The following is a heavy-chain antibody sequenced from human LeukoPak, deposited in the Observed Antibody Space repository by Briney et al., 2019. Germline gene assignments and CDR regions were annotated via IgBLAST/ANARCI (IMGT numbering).Heavy chain of an antibody. Sequence: GGSLRLSCAASGFTFSSYSMNWVRQAPGKGLEWVSYISSSSSTIYYADSVKGRFTISRDNAKNSLYLQMNSLRAEDTAVYYCAKDRRGFLNWFDPWGQGTLVTVSS. V-gene: IGHV3-48*01. CDR2: ISSSSSTI. CDR1: GFTFSSYS. CDR3: AKDRRGFLNWFDP. D-gene: IGHD3-10*01. J-gene: IGHJ5*02.